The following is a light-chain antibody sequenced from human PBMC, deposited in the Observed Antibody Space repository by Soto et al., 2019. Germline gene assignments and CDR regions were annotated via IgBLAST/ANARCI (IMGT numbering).Light chain of an antibody. CDR2: EVS. CDR1: SSDVGSYNR. Sequence: QSALTQPPSVSGSPGQSVTISCTGTSSDVGSYNRVSWYQQSPGTAPKVMIYEVSNRPSGVPDRFCGSKSGNTASLTISGVQAGDEADYYCSLCTSSSTYVFGTGTKVTVL. J-gene: IGLJ1*01. V-gene: IGLV2-18*01. CDR3: SLCTSSSTYV.